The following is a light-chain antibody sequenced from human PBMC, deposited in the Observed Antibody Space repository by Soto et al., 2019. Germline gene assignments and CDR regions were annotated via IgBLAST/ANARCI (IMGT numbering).Light chain of an antibody. CDR2: GAS. J-gene: IGKJ2*02. Sequence: EIVMTQSPATLSVSPGGRATLSCRASQSLSDTLAWYQQKPGQAPRLLIYGASTRAPGFPARFSGSGSGTDFTLTISSLQSEDFGVYYCQQRGKWPSTFGPGTKVEMK. V-gene: IGKV3-15*01. CDR1: QSLSDT. CDR3: QQRGKWPST.